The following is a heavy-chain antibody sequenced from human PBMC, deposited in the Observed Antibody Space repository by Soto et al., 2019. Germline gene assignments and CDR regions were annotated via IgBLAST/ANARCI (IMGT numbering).Heavy chain of an antibody. CDR1: GFTFSTYW. Sequence: GGSLRLSCVASGFTFSTYWVHWVRQAPGKGLMWVSRIKGDESSEGHADSVKGRFTISRDNAKNTFYLQMNTLGAEDTAVYYCARDWIGGTVFRGYLDYWGRGTVITVSS. D-gene: IGHD3-3*01. CDR3: ARDWIGGTVFRGYLDY. V-gene: IGHV3-74*01. CDR2: IKGDESSE. J-gene: IGHJ4*02.